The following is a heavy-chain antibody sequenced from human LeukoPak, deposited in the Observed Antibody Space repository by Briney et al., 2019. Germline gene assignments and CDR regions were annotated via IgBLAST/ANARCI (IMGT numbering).Heavy chain of an antibody. Sequence: GGFLRLSCAASGFTFSSYAMSWVRQAPGKGLEWVSAISGSGGSTYYADFVKGRCTISRDNSKNTLYLQMSGLRAEDTAVYYCAKDDTLTGAIDYWGQGSLVTVSS. CDR2: ISGSGGST. CDR3: AKDDTLTGAIDY. D-gene: IGHD7-27*01. V-gene: IGHV3-23*01. CDR1: GFTFSSYA. J-gene: IGHJ4*02.